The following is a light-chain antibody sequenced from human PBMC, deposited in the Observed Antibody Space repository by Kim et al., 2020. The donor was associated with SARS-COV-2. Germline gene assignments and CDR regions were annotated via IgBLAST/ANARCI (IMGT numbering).Light chain of an antibody. CDR1: QSVGSN. V-gene: IGKV3-15*01. CDR3: QQYNNWPRT. Sequence: EIVMTQSPATLSVSPGGRATLSCRASQSVGSNLAWYQQKPGQVPRLLIYGASTRATGIPARFGGTGSGTEFTLTISSLESEDFVIYYCQQYNNWPRTFGQGTKVDIK. CDR2: GAS. J-gene: IGKJ1*01.